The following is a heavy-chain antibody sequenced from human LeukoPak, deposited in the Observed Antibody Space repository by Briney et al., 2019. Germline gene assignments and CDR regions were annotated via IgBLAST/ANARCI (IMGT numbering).Heavy chain of an antibody. V-gene: IGHV4-59*01. D-gene: IGHD3-22*01. CDR2: IYYSGST. J-gene: IGHJ4*02. Sequence: SETLSLTCTVSGGSISSYYWSWIRQPPGKGLEWIGYIYYSGSTNYNPSLKSRVTISVDTSKNQFSLKLSSVTAADTAVYYCARDRYYYDSSGYYYDYWGQGTLVTVSS. CDR3: ARDRYYYDSSGYYYDY. CDR1: GGSISSYY.